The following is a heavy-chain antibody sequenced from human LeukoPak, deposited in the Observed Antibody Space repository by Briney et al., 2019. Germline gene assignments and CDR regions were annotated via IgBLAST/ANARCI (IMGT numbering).Heavy chain of an antibody. D-gene: IGHD6-19*01. V-gene: IGHV3-21*01. J-gene: IGHJ4*02. Sequence: PGGSLRLSCAASGFTFSSYSMNWVRQAPGKGLEWVSSISSSSSYIYYADSVRGRFTISRDNAKNSLSLQMNSLRAEDTAVYYCARDRVGSGWSRMPFDYWGQGTLVTVSS. CDR2: ISSSSSYI. CDR3: ARDRVGSGWSRMPFDY. CDR1: GFTFSSYS.